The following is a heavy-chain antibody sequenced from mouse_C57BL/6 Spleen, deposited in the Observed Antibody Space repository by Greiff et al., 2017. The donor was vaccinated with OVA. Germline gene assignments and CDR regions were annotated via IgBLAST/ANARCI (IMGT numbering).Heavy chain of an antibody. CDR3: ARRRSYAMDY. CDR1: GYTFTSYW. V-gene: IGHV1-64*01. Sequence: QVQLKQPGAELVKPGASVKLSCKASGYTFTSYWMHWVKQRPGQGLEWIGMIHPNSGSTNYNEKFKSKATLTVDKSSSTAYMQLSSLTSEDSAVYYCARRRSYAMDYWGQGTSVTVSS. J-gene: IGHJ4*01. CDR2: IHPNSGST.